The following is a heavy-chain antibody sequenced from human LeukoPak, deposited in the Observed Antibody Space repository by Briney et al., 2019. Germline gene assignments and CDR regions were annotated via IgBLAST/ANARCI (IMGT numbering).Heavy chain of an antibody. J-gene: IGHJ2*01. CDR1: GGSFSGYY. CDR3: ASPPPGIAAAGHWYFDL. CDR2: INHSGST. V-gene: IGHV4-34*01. Sequence: SETLSLTCAVYGGSFSGYYWSWIRQPPGKGLEWIGEINHSGSTNYNPSLKSRVTISVDTSKNQFSLKLSSVTAADTAVYYCASPPPGIAAAGHWYFDLWGRGTLVTVSS. D-gene: IGHD6-13*01.